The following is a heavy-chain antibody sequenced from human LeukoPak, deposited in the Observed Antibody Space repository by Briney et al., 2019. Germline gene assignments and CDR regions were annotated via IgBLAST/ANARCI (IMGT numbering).Heavy chain of an antibody. V-gene: IGHV3-30*19. CDR3: ARDLRRHLKSHYYDSSGYLGY. CDR2: ISYDGSNK. CDR1: GFTFSNYG. J-gene: IGHJ4*02. D-gene: IGHD3-22*01. Sequence: PGGSLRLSCATSGFTFSNYGIHWVRQAPGKGLGWVAVISYDGSNKYYADSVKGRFTISRDNSKNTLYLQMNSLRAEDTAVYYCARDLRRHLKSHYYDSSGYLGYWGQGTLVTVSS.